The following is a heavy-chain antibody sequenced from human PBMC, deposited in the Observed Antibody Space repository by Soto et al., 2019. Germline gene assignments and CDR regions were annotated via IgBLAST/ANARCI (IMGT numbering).Heavy chain of an antibody. V-gene: IGHV3-23*01. CDR1: GFTFSSYA. J-gene: IGHJ4*02. CDR3: AKTPLTIVVVPAALDY. Sequence: GESLKISCAASGFTFSSYAMSWVRQAPGKGLEWVSAISGSGGSTYYADSVKGRFTISRDNSKNTLYLQMNSLRAEETAVYYCAKTPLTIVVVPAALDYWGQGTLVTVSS. D-gene: IGHD2-2*01. CDR2: ISGSGGST.